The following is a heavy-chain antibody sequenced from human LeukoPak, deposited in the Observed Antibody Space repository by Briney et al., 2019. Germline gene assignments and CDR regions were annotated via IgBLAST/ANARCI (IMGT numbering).Heavy chain of an antibody. CDR1: GGSVSSKSTP. CDR3: ARGLASTFDY. D-gene: IGHD2-2*01. CDR2: TYDMSKWYN. Sequence: SQTVTLTCAISGGSVSSKSTPWKWITQSPARGLEWLGRTYDMSKWYNDYAVSVKSRMTINPDTSRNQFYLQLNSVRPVDTAVYDCARGLASTFDYGGQGPVVTVST. J-gene: IGHJ4*02. V-gene: IGHV6-1*01.